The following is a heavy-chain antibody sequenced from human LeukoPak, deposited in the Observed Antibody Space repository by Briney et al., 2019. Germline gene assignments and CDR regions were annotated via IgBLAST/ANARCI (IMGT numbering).Heavy chain of an antibody. D-gene: IGHD1-26*01. CDR2: IWPSGST. Sequence: SSETLSLTCSVSGGSISSGPYFWSWIRQSPGQGLEWIGYIWPSGSTNYNPSLKSRVTISVDKSKNQFSLKLSSVTAADTAVYYCARDLPSGSFLRLAFDIWGQGTMVTVSS. J-gene: IGHJ3*02. V-gene: IGHV4-30-2*06. CDR3: ARDLPSGSFLRLAFDI. CDR1: GGSISSGPYF.